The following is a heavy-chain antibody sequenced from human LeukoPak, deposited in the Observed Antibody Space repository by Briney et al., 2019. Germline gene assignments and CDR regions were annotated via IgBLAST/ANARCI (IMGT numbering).Heavy chain of an antibody. D-gene: IGHD6-13*01. J-gene: IGHJ6*02. CDR3: AKEGPCSSSGTYYYGMDV. V-gene: IGHV3-30*18. Sequence: GGSLRLSCAASGFTFSSYGMHWVRQAPGKGLEWVAVISYDGSNKYYADSVKGRFTISRDNSKNTLYLQMNSLRAEDTAVYYCAKEGPCSSSGTYYYGMDVWGQGTTVTVSS. CDR2: ISYDGSNK. CDR1: GFTFSSYG.